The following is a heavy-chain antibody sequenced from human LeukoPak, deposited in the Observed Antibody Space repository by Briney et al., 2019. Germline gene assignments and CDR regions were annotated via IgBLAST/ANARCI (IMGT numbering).Heavy chain of an antibody. Sequence: GGSLRLSCAASGFTFSDYYMSWIRQAPGKGLEWVSYISSSGSTIYYADSVKGRFTISRDNAKNSLYLQMNSLRAEGTAVYYCARGSWWTTHLVFDYWGQGTLVTVSS. CDR3: ARGSWWTTHLVFDY. D-gene: IGHD2-15*01. CDR2: ISSSGSTI. CDR1: GFTFSDYY. J-gene: IGHJ4*02. V-gene: IGHV3-11*01.